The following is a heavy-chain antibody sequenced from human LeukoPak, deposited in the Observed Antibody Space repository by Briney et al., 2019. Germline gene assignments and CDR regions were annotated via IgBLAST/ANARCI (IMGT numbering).Heavy chain of an antibody. CDR3: ARVGGRLRFLDH. V-gene: IGHV4-59*12. CDR2: IFYSGST. CDR1: GGSISSYY. J-gene: IGHJ4*02. D-gene: IGHD3-3*01. Sequence: SETLSLTCTVSGGSISSYYWSWIRQPPGKALEWIGNIFYSGSTYYSPSLKSRVTISLDTSRNQFSLKLSSVTAADTAVYYCARVGGRLRFLDHWGQGTLVTVSS.